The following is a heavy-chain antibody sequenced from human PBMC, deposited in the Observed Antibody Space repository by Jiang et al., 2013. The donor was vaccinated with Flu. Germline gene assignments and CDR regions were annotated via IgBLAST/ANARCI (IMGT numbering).Heavy chain of an antibody. CDR1: GDSMNYWH. CDR3: ARWARFRGNFDY. V-gene: IGHV4-34*12. CDR2: VFHSGTT. D-gene: IGHD3-10*01. J-gene: IGHJ4*02. Sequence: LLKPSETLFLTCTVSGDSMNYWHWSWIRQSPGKGLEWIGEVFHSGTTNYHPSLKSRAIISVDKSKNQFSLRLNSVTAADTAVYYCARWARFRGNFDYWGQGTLVTVSS.